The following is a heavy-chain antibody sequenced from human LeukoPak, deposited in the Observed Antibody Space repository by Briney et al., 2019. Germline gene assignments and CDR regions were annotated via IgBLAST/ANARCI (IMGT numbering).Heavy chain of an antibody. CDR3: ATDARSSSWYTDAFDI. V-gene: IGHV1-69*02. CDR1: GGTFSSYT. Sequence: SVKVSCKASGGTFSSYTISWVRQAPGQGLEWMGRIIPILGIANYAQKFQGRVTITADKSTSTAYMELSSLRFEDTAVYYCATDARSSSWYTDAFDIWGQGTMVTVSS. D-gene: IGHD6-13*01. CDR2: IIPILGIA. J-gene: IGHJ3*02.